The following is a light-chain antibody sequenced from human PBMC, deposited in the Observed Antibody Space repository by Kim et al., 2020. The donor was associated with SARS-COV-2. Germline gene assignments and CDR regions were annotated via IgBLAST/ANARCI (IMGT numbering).Light chain of an antibody. Sequence: PGGTITLTWASSTGAVTSGYYPNWFQQKPGQAPRALIYSTSNKCSWTPARFSGSRLGGKAALTLSGVQPGDEAEYYCLIYYRGALVFGGGTQLTVL. J-gene: IGLJ3*02. V-gene: IGLV7-43*01. CDR1: TGAVTSGYY. CDR3: LIYYRGALV. CDR2: STS.